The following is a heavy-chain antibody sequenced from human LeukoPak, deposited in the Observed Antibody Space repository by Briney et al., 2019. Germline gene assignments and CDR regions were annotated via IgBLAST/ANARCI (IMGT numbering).Heavy chain of an antibody. Sequence: GASVKVSCKASGGTFSSYAISWVRQAPGQGLEWMGRIIPILGIANYAQKFQGRVTITADKSTSTACMELSSLRSEDTAVYYCARENVVVAAMGWFDPWGQGTLVTVSS. CDR1: GGTFSSYA. V-gene: IGHV1-69*04. D-gene: IGHD2-15*01. CDR3: ARENVVVAAMGWFDP. J-gene: IGHJ5*02. CDR2: IIPILGIA.